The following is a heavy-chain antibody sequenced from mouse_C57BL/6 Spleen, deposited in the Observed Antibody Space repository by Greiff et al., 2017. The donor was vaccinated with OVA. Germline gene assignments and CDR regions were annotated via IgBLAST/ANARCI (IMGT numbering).Heavy chain of an antibody. CDR2: IYPGSGST. D-gene: IGHD2-3*01. Sequence: QVQLKQPGAELVKPGASVKMSCKASGYTFTSYWITWVKQRPGQGLEWIGDIYPGSGSTNYNEKFKSKATLTVDTSSSTAYMQLSSLTSEDSAVYYCARALDGYYVGSFAYWGQGTLVTVSA. CDR1: GYTFTSYW. CDR3: ARALDGYYVGSFAY. J-gene: IGHJ3*01. V-gene: IGHV1-55*01.